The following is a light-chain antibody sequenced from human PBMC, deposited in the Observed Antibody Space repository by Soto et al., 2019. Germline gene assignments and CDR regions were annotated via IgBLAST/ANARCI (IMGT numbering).Light chain of an antibody. J-gene: IGKJ1*01. CDR3: QQYGSSRWT. CDR2: GAS. Sequence: EIVLTQSPGTLSLSPGERATLSCRASQSINTIYLAWYQQKTGQAPKLLIHGASNRATDIPVRFSGSGSVTDFILTTSRLEPEDFAVYYCQQYGSSRWTFGQGTKVDI. V-gene: IGKV3-20*01. CDR1: QSINTIY.